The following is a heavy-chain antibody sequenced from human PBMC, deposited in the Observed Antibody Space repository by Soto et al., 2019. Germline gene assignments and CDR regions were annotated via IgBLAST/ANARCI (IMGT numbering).Heavy chain of an antibody. V-gene: IGHV4-39*01. D-gene: IGHD2-15*01. CDR3: ARSFYCSGGSCYHYFDY. J-gene: IGHJ4*02. CDR2: IYYSGST. Sequence: QLQLQESGPGLVKPSETLSLTCTVSGGSISSSSYYWGWIRQPPGKGLEWIGSIYYSGSTYYNPSLKSRVTISVDTSKNQFSLKLSSVTAADTAVYCCARSFYCSGGSCYHYFDYWGQGTLVTVSS. CDR1: GGSISSSSYY.